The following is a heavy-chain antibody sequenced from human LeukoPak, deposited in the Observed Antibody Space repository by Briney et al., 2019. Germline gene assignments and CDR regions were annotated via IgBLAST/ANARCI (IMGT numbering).Heavy chain of an antibody. D-gene: IGHD6-19*01. CDR1: GYSFTTYW. CDR3: TRQRSGWALDF. Sequence: PGESLKISCKGSGYSFTTYWITWVRQMPGKGLEWMGRIDPSDSYTNYSPSFQGHFTISADKSISTAYLQWSSLKAPDTAMYYCTRQRSGWALDFWGQGTLVTVSS. CDR2: IDPSDSYT. J-gene: IGHJ4*02. V-gene: IGHV5-10-1*01.